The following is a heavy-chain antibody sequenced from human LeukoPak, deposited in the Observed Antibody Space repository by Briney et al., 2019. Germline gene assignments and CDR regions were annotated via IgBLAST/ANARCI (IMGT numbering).Heavy chain of an antibody. CDR3: ARVGGSGWYSGDFDY. J-gene: IGHJ4*02. CDR2: ITNDGSST. CDR1: GLTFSSHW. Sequence: PGGSLRLSCAASGLTFSSHWMHWVRQAPGKGLVWVSRITNDGSSTTYADSVKGRFTISRDNAKNMLYLQMNSLRAEDTAVYYCARVGGSGWYSGDFDYWGQGTLVTVSS. V-gene: IGHV3-74*01. D-gene: IGHD6-19*01.